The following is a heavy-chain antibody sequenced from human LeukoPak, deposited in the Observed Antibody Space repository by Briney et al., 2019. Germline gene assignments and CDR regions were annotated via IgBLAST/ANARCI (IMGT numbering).Heavy chain of an antibody. D-gene: IGHD5-12*01. J-gene: IGHJ4*02. CDR3: AKDSLLATMLNSYYFDY. Sequence: HPGGSLRLSCAASGFTFSSYAMSWVRQAPGKGLEWVSAISGSGGSTYYADSVKGRFTISRDNSKNTLYLQMNSLRAEDTAVYYCAKDSLLATMLNSYYFDYWGQGTLVTVSS. V-gene: IGHV3-23*01. CDR2: ISGSGGST. CDR1: GFTFSSYA.